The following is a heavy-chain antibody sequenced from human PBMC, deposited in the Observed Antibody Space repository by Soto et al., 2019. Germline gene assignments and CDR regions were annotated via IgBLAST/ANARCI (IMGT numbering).Heavy chain of an antibody. V-gene: IGHV3-11*01. CDR2: ISSSGSTI. CDR1: GFTFSDYY. CDR3: ATPPFEWQLPDY. J-gene: IGHJ4*02. D-gene: IGHD2-15*01. Sequence: GGSLRLSCAASGFTFSDYYMSWIRQAPGKGLEWVSYISSSGSTIYYADSVKGRFTISRDNAKNSLYLQMNSLRAEDTAVYYCATPPFEWQLPDYWGQGTLVTVSS.